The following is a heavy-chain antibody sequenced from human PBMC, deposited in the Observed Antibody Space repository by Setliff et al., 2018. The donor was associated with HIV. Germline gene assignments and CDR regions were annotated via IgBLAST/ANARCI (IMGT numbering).Heavy chain of an antibody. CDR2: IYHTGST. Sequence: ASETLSLTCAVSGGSISSFNWWSWVRQSPGKGLEWIGEIYHTGSTNYSPSLKSRVTISVDKSKNQFSLRLNSVTAADTAVYYCARVQYHYVNNGDSYYFTHWGHGTLVTVSS. CDR3: ARVQYHYVNNGDSYYFTH. V-gene: IGHV4-4*02. CDR1: GGSISSFNW. J-gene: IGHJ4*01. D-gene: IGHD3-10*02.